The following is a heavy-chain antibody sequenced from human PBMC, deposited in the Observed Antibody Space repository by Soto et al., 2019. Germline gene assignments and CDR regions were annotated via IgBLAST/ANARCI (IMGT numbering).Heavy chain of an antibody. V-gene: IGHV3-11*01. CDR3: ARDLRSAARVEGLVMYYFDY. D-gene: IGHD6-6*01. Sequence: QVQLVESGGGLVKPGGSLRLSCAASGFTFSDYYMSWIRQAPGKGLEWVSYISSSGSTIYYADSVKGRFTISRNNANNSLYLQMISLRAEDTAVYYCARDLRSAARVEGLVMYYFDYWGPGNLVTVSS. J-gene: IGHJ4*02. CDR1: GFTFSDYY. CDR2: ISSSGSTI.